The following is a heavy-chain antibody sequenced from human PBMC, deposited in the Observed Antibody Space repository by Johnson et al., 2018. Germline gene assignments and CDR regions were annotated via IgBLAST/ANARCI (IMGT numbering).Heavy chain of an antibody. CDR1: GFTFSSYG. V-gene: IGHV3-30*03. Sequence: QVQLVESGGGLAQPGGSLRLSCAASGFTFSSYGMHWVRQAPGTGLEWVAVISYDGSNKYYADSVKGRFAISRDNSKNTLYLQMNSRRAEDTDVYYCARDGEDGMDVWGQGTTVTVSS. D-gene: IGHD3-10*01. J-gene: IGHJ6*02. CDR2: ISYDGSNK. CDR3: ARDGEDGMDV.